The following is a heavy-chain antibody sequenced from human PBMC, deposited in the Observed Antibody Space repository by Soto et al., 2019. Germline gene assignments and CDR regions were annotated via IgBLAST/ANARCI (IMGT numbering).Heavy chain of an antibody. CDR3: VRTSLVVAAATREDY. V-gene: IGHV3-74*01. CDR2: INSDGSST. Sequence: EVQLVESGGGLVQPGGSLRLSGAASGFTFSSYWMHWVRQAPGKGLVWVSRINSDGSSTSYADSVKGRFTISRDNAKNTLYLQMNSLRAEDTAVYYCVRTSLVVAAATREDYWGRGTLVTVSS. D-gene: IGHD2-15*01. CDR1: GFTFSSYW. J-gene: IGHJ4*02.